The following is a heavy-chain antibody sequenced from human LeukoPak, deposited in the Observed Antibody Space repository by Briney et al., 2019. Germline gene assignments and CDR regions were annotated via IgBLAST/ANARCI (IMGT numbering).Heavy chain of an antibody. V-gene: IGHV1-69*04. CDR2: IIPILGIA. J-gene: IGHJ4*02. Sequence: SVKVSCKASGGTFSSYAISWVRQAPGQGLEWMGRIIPILGIANYAQKFQGRVTITADKSTSTAYMELRSLRSDDTAVYYCARTFGGVIATTFDYWGQGTLVTVSS. D-gene: IGHD3-16*02. CDR1: GGTFSSYA. CDR3: ARTFGGVIATTFDY.